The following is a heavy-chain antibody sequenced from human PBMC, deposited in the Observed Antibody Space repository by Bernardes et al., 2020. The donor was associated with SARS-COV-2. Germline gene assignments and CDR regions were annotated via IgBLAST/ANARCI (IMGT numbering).Heavy chain of an antibody. J-gene: IGHJ4*02. CDR2: ISGSGGST. V-gene: IGHV3-23*01. D-gene: IGHD2-2*01. Sequence: WGSLRLSCAASGFTFSSYAMSWVRQAPGKGLEWVSAISGSGGSTYYADSVKGRFTISRDNSKNTRYLQMNSLRAEETAVYYCAKDLGLGVPATEYFDYWGQRTLVTVSS. CDR3: AKDLGLGVPATEYFDY. CDR1: GFTFSSYA.